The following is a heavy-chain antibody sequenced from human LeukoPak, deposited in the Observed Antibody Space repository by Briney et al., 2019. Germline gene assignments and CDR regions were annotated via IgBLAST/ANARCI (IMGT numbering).Heavy chain of an antibody. D-gene: IGHD6-13*01. V-gene: IGHV3-21*01. CDR3: ARDKRQQLVPAHFDL. CDR2: ISSSSSYI. J-gene: IGHJ2*01. Sequence: PGGSLRLSCAASGFTFSSYSMNWVRQAPGKGLEWVSSISSSSSYIYYADSVKGRFTISRDNAKNSLYLQMNSLGAEDTAVYYCARDKRQQLVPAHFDLWGRGTLVTVSS. CDR1: GFTFSSYS.